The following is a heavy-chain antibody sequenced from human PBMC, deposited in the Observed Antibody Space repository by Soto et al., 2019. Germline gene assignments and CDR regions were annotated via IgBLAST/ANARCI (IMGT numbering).Heavy chain of an antibody. CDR2: IWYDGSNK. CDR3: ARDYDSSGYPRYYFDY. CDR1: GFTFSSYG. J-gene: IGHJ4*02. D-gene: IGHD3-22*01. V-gene: IGHV3-33*01. Sequence: QVQLVESGGGVVQPGRSLRLSCAASGFTFSSYGMHWVRQAPGKGLEWVAVIWYDGSNKYYADSVKGRFTIPRDNSKNTLYLQMNSLGAEDTAVYYCARDYDSSGYPRYYFDYWGQGTLVTVSS.